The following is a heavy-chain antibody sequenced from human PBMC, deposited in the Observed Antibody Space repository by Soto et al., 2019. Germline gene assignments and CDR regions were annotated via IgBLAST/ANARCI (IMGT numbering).Heavy chain of an antibody. Sequence: GGSLRLSCAASGFTSSSYRMNWLRPAPGKWLEWVSSISSSSSYIYYADSVKGRFTISRDNAKNSLYLQMNSLRAEDRAVYYCATQTGTRDKTNKNWFDPWGQGXLVTVSS. CDR1: GFTSSSYR. D-gene: IGHD1-7*01. J-gene: IGHJ5*02. CDR2: ISSSSSYI. CDR3: ATQTGTRDKTNKNWFDP. V-gene: IGHV3-21*01.